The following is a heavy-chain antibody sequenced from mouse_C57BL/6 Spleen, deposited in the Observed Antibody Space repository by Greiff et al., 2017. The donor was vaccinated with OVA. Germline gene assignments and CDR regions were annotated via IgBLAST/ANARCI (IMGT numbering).Heavy chain of an antibody. D-gene: IGHD1-1*01. CDR3: ARVDYSFDY. V-gene: IGHV3-6*01. CDR2: ISYDGSN. J-gene: IGHJ2*01. CDR1: GYSITSGYY. Sequence: EVHLVESGPGLVKPSQSLSLTCSVTGYSITSGYYWNWIRQFPGNKLEWMGYISYDGSNNYNPSLKNRISITRDTSKNQFFLKLNSVTTEDTATYYCARVDYSFDYWGQGTTLTVSS.